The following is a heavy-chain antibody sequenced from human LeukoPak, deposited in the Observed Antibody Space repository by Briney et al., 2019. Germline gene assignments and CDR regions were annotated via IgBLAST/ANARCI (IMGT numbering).Heavy chain of an antibody. Sequence: GGSLRLSCAASGFTFDDYAMHWVRQAPGKGLEWVSGINWNGGSTGYADSVKGRFTISRDNAKNSLYLQMNSLRAEDTALYYCARDCSSTSCSYFDPWGQGTLVTVSS. CDR2: INWNGGST. J-gene: IGHJ5*02. D-gene: IGHD2-2*01. V-gene: IGHV3-20*04. CDR1: GFTFDDYA. CDR3: ARDCSSTSCSYFDP.